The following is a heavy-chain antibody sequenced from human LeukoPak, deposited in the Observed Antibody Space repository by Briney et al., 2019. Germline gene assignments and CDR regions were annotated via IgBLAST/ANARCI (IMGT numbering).Heavy chain of an antibody. CDR3: ARGLNYGGSGYYFDS. V-gene: IGHV4-34*01. CDR2: INHRGST. Sequence: SETLSLTCAVYGGSFSGYVWNWIRQSPGKGLEWIGEINHRGSTDYNPSLESRVTISVDTSKNQFSLTLSSVTAADTAVYYCARGLNYGGSGYYFDSWGPGTLVTVSS. D-gene: IGHD3-22*01. CDR1: GGSFSGYV. J-gene: IGHJ4*02.